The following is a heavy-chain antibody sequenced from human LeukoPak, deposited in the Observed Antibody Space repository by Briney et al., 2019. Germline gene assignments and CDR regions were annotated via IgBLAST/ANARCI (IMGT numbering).Heavy chain of an antibody. CDR2: MNPNSGNT. V-gene: IGHV1-8*01. D-gene: IGHD5-18*01. Sequence: ASVKVSCKASGYTFTSYDINWVRQATGQGLEWMGWMNPNSGNTGYAQKFQGRVTMTRNTSISTAYMELSSLRSEDTAVYYCARGHQAQYRLTKRGYQGWFDPWGQGTLVTVSS. CDR3: ARGHQAQYRLTKRGYQGWFDP. J-gene: IGHJ5*02. CDR1: GYTFTSYD.